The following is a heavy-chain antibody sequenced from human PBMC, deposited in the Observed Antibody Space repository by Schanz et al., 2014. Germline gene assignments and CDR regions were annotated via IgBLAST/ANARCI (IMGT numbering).Heavy chain of an antibody. CDR1: GVTFSSYA. Sequence: EVQLVESGGGLVQPRGSLRLSCAASGVTFSSYAMSWVRQASGKGLEWVSAISGSGASTYYADSVKGRFTISRDNSKNTLYLQLMSLRAEDTAVYYCAKDQGSYATESYSCFDSWGQGSLASVSS. CDR3: AKDQGSYATESYSCFDS. J-gene: IGHJ4*02. CDR2: ISGSGAST. V-gene: IGHV3-23*04. D-gene: IGHD3-10*01.